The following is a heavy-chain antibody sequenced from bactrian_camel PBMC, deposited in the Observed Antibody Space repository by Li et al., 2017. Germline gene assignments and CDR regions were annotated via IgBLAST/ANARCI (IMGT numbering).Heavy chain of an antibody. J-gene: IGHJ4*01. V-gene: IGHV3S35*01. CDR3: ASFTGGY. Sequence: DVQLVESGGGLVQPGGSLRLSCAASGFTFSSYAMIWVRQAPGKGLEWVSYLSSGGASTYYADPVKGRFTISRDNPKNTLYLQLNSLKTEDSAMYYCASFTGGYWGQGTQVTVS. CDR2: LSSGGAST. CDR1: GFTFSSYA. D-gene: IGHD8*01.